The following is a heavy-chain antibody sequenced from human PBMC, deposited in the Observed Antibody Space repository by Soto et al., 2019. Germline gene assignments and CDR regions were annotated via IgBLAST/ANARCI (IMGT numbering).Heavy chain of an antibody. CDR3: ARDIESVTARHFFYYYAMDV. D-gene: IGHD2-8*01. V-gene: IGHV1-18*01. CDR2: VSANNGHT. J-gene: IGHJ6*02. CDR1: GFTFSNYG. Sequence: ASVKVSCKASGFTFSNYGLNWVRQAPGQGLEWMGWVSANNGHTNYAQNLQGRVSMTTDTSTSTAYMELRGLTFDDTAVYYCARDIESVTARHFFYYYAMDVWGQGTTVTVSS.